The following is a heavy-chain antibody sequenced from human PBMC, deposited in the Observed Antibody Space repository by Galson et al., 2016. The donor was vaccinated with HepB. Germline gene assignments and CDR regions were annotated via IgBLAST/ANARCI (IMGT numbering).Heavy chain of an antibody. V-gene: IGHV4-39*01. D-gene: IGHD6-19*01. CDR2: NYYVGNT. J-gene: IGHJ5*02. CDR1: GGSISSSSYY. Sequence: SETLSLTCTVSGGSISSSSYYWGWFRQPPGKRLEWIGSNYYVGNTFYNPSLKARVSISVDTSKNQFSLKLTSATVADTAVYYCARHGHSGWYGWFAPWGHGTLVTVST. CDR3: ARHGHSGWYGWFAP.